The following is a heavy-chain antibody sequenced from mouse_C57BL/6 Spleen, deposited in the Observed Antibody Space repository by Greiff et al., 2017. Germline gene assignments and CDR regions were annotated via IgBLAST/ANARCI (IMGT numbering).Heavy chain of an antibody. J-gene: IGHJ1*03. D-gene: IGHD3-3*01. V-gene: IGHV1-15*01. CDR1: GYTFTDYE. Sequence: VQLQQSGAELVRPGASVTLSCKASGYTFTDYEMHWVKQTPVHGLEWIGAIDPETGGTAYNQKFKGKAILTADKSSSTAYMELRSLTSEDSAVYYCTRGAVYWFFDVWGTGTTVTVSS. CDR2: IDPETGGT. CDR3: TRGAVYWFFDV.